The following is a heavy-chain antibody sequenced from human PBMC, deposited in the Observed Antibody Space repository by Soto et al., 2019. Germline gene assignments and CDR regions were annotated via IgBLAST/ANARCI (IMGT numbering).Heavy chain of an antibody. CDR2: IWYDGSNK. Sequence: RLSCAASGFTFSSYGMHWVRQAPGKGLEWVAVIWYDGSNKYYADSVKGRFTISRDNSKNTLYLQMNSLRAEDTAVYYCARDLTYYDFWSGYYRGYYYYGMDVWGQGTTVTVSS. CDR3: ARDLTYYDFWSGYYRGYYYYGMDV. D-gene: IGHD3-3*01. J-gene: IGHJ6*02. V-gene: IGHV3-33*01. CDR1: GFTFSSYG.